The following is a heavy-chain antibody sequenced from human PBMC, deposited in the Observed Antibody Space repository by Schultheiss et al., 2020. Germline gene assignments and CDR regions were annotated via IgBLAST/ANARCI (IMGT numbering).Heavy chain of an antibody. Sequence: GSLRLSCAVYGGSFSGYYWSWIRQPPGKGLEWIGYIYYSGSTNYNPSLKSRVTMSVDTSKNQFSLKLSSVTAADTAVYYCARSGSYYRGWFDPWGQGTLVTVSS. CDR3: ARSGSYYRGWFDP. J-gene: IGHJ5*02. D-gene: IGHD1-26*01. CDR2: IYYSGST. V-gene: IGHV4-59*12. CDR1: GGSFSGYY.